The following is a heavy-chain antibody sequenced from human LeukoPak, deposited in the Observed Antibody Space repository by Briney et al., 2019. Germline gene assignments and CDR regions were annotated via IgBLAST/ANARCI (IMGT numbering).Heavy chain of an antibody. Sequence: SETLSLTCTVSGGSISSYYWSWIRQPAGKGLEWIGRIYTSGSTNYNPSLKSRVTMSVDTSKNQFSLKLSSVTAADTAVYYCASVPYGSGSYWNYMDVWGKGTTVTVSS. CDR2: IYTSGST. J-gene: IGHJ6*03. CDR1: GGSISSYY. CDR3: ASVPYGSGSYWNYMDV. V-gene: IGHV4-4*07. D-gene: IGHD3-10*01.